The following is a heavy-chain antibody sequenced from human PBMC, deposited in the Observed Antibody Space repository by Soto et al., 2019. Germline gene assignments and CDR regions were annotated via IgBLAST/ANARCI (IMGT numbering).Heavy chain of an antibody. CDR1: GYTFTSYA. V-gene: IGHV1-3*01. CDR3: ARVSEYYYYGMDV. J-gene: IGHJ6*01. Sequence: QVQLVQSGAEVKKPGASVKVSCKASGYTFTSYAMHWVRQAPGQRLEWMGWINAGNGKTKYSQKFQGRVTITRDTSASTAYMELSSLRSEDTAVYYCARVSEYYYYGMDVWGQGTTGTGSS. CDR2: INAGNGKT.